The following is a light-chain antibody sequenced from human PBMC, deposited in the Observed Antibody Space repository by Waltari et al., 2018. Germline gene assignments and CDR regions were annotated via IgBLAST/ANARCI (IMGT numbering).Light chain of an antibody. CDR2: EDK. Sequence: FELTQPPPMSVSPGQTARIPCSGLTLPNQFAYWYQQKAGQAPVLVIYEDKERPSGSPERFSGSSSGATVTLTISEVQAEDEADYDCQSADSIDSYVVFGGGAKLTVL. J-gene: IGLJ2*01. CDR1: TLPNQF. V-gene: IGLV3-25*03. CDR3: QSADSIDSYVV.